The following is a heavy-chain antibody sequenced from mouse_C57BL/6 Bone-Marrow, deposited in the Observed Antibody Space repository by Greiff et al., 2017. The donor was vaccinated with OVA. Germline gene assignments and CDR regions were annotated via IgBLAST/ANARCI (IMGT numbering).Heavy chain of an antibody. CDR3: ASPLITAVTYFDV. V-gene: IGHV1-55*01. J-gene: IGHJ1*03. CDR1: GYTFTSYW. D-gene: IGHD1-2*01. Sequence: QVQLQQPGAELAKPGASVKMSCKASGYTFTSYWLTWVQQRPGQGLEWIGDIYPGSGSTNYNEKFKSKATLTVDTSSSTAYMQHSSLTSEDSAVYYCASPLITAVTYFDVWGTGTTVTVSS. CDR2: IYPGSGST.